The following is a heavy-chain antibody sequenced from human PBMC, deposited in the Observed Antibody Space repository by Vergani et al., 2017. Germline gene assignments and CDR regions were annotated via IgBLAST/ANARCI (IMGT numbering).Heavy chain of an antibody. CDR1: GGPISSGGYS. J-gene: IGHJ5*02. CDR3: ARVRGPVPGWFDP. D-gene: IGHD3-10*01. CDR2: ISHSGST. V-gene: IGHV4-30-2*01. Sequence: QLQLQESGSGLVKPSQTLSLTCAVSGGPISSGGYSWSWIRQPPGKGLEWIGYISHSGSTYYNPSLKSRVTISVDRSKNQFSLKLSPVTAADTAVYYCARVRGPVPGWFDPWGQGTLVTVSS.